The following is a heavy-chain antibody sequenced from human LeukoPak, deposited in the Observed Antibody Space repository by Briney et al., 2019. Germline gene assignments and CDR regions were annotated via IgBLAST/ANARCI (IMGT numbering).Heavy chain of an antibody. CDR2: IYPGESDT. D-gene: IGHD3-22*01. Sequence: GESLKISCKGSGYSFTSYWIGWVRQMPGKGLEWMGIIYPGESDTRYSPSFQGQVTISADKSISTAYLQWSSLKASDTAMYYCARHRPYDSSGYYPNYYYYYMDVWGKGTTVTVSS. V-gene: IGHV5-51*01. J-gene: IGHJ6*03. CDR3: ARHRPYDSSGYYPNYYYYYMDV. CDR1: GYSFTSYW.